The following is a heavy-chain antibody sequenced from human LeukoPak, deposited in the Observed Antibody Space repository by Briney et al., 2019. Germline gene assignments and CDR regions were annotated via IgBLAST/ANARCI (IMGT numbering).Heavy chain of an antibody. D-gene: IGHD3-16*01. J-gene: IGHJ4*02. CDR1: GFSFTTYG. CDR2: IKRDVSEK. Sequence: PGGSLRLSCAAPGFSFTTYGMSWVGQAPGKGLKWVANIKRDVSEKYYVDSVKGQFTISRDNAKPHLILQMKSLEPEEPPVISGTRLSEMIGGPQVIYYFDYWGQGTLVTVSA. CDR3: TRLSEMIGGPQVIYYFDY. V-gene: IGHV3-7*01.